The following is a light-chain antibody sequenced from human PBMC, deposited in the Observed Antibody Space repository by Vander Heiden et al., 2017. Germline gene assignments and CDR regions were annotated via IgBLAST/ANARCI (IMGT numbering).Light chain of an antibody. CDR1: QGISSY. CDR3: QQYYSYPRT. J-gene: IGKJ1*01. Sequence: DRVTITCRASQGISSYLAWYQQKPGKAPKLLIYAASTLQSGVPSRFIGSGSGTDFTLTISCLQSEDFATYYFQQYYSYPRTFGQGTKVEIK. CDR2: AAS. V-gene: IGKV1-8*01.